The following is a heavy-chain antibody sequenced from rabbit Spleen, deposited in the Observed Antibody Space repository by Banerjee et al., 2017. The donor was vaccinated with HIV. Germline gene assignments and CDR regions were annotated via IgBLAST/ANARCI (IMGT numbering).Heavy chain of an antibody. CDR3: ARDTGSSFSSYGMDL. D-gene: IGHD8-1*01. Sequence: QSLEESGGDLVKPGASLTLTCTASGFSFSGTYYMCWVRQAPGKGLEWIACIYIGSSGDTGYASWAKGRFTISKTSSTTVTLQMTRLTAADTATYFCARDTGSSFSSYGMDLWGPGTLVTVS. V-gene: IGHV1S40*01. CDR1: GFSFSGTYY. J-gene: IGHJ6*01. CDR2: IYIGSSGDT.